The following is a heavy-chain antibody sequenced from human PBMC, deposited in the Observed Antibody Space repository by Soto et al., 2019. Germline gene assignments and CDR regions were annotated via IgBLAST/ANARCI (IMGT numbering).Heavy chain of an antibody. D-gene: IGHD6-19*01. CDR1: GFTFSSYW. Sequence: EVQLVESGGGLVQPGGSLRLSCAASGFTFSSYWMHWVRQAPGKGLVWVSRINSDGSSTSYADSVKDRFTISRDNAKNTVYLQMNSLRAEDTAVYYCASPYMYSSGLYFYGMDVWGQGTTVTVSS. CDR3: ASPYMYSSGLYFYGMDV. CDR2: INSDGSST. J-gene: IGHJ6*02. V-gene: IGHV3-74*01.